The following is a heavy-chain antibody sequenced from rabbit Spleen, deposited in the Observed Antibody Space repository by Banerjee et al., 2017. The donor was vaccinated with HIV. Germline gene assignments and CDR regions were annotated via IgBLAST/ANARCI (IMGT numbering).Heavy chain of an antibody. CDR2: IDTGSSGFT. D-gene: IGHD1-1*01. V-gene: IGHV1S40*01. CDR3: ARDSSSIFSSYGMDL. J-gene: IGHJ6*01. CDR1: GVSFSSSSY. Sequence: QSLEESGGDLVKPGASLTLTCTASGVSFSSSSYMCWVRQAPGKGLEWIACIDTGSSGFTYFATWAKGRFPCSKTSSTTVTLQMTRLTAADTASYFCARDSSSIFSSYGMDLWGPGPLVTVS.